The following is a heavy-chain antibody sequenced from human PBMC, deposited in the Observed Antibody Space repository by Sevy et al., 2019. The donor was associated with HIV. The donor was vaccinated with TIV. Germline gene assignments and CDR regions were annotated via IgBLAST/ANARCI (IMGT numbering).Heavy chain of an antibody. D-gene: IGHD1-26*01. CDR1: GITFSDAW. CDR3: IGDYRWSPRF. Sequence: GGSLRLSCVVSGITFSDAWMHWVRQAPGKGLEWVGRIKTNTDGGTTDYAAPVKGRFTISSEDSENTLYLQMSSLKAEDTAVYYCIGDYRWSPRFWVQGALVTVSS. J-gene: IGHJ4*02. CDR2: IKTNTDGGTT. V-gene: IGHV3-15*01.